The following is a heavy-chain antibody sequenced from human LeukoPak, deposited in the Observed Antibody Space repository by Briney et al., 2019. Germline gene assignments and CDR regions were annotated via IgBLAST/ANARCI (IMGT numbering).Heavy chain of an antibody. CDR1: GYTFTSYY. J-gene: IGHJ5*02. V-gene: IGHV1-46*01. Sequence: ASVKVSCKASGYTFTSYYMHWVRQAPGQGLEWMGIINPSGGSTSYAQKFQGRVTMTRDTSTSTVYMELSSLRSEDTAVYYCARDPRTAMVRSWFDPWGQGTLVTVSS. CDR2: INPSGGST. CDR3: ARDPRTAMVRSWFDP. D-gene: IGHD5-18*01.